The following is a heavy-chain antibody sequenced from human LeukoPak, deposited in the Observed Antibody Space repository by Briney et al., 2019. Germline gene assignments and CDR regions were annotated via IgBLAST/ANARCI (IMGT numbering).Heavy chain of an antibody. J-gene: IGHJ4*02. Sequence: SVKVSCKASGGTFSSYAISWVRQAPGQGLEWMGGIIPIFGTANYAQKFQGRVTITADESTSTAYMELSSLRSEDTAVYYCARGLYYNDSSGYYPFDYWGQGTLVTVSS. V-gene: IGHV1-69*13. CDR3: ARGLYYNDSSGYYPFDY. CDR2: IIPIFGTA. D-gene: IGHD3-22*01. CDR1: GGTFSSYA.